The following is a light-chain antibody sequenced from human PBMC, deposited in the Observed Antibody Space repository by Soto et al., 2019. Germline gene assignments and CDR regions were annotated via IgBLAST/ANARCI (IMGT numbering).Light chain of an antibody. Sequence: EIVMTQSPATLSVSPVERATLSCRASQSVSSNLAWYQQKPGQAPRLLIYGASTRATGIPARFSGSGSGTEFTLTISSLQSEDFAVYYCQQYNNPLTFGGGTKVEIK. CDR1: QSVSSN. V-gene: IGKV3-15*01. J-gene: IGKJ4*01. CDR3: QQYNNPLT. CDR2: GAS.